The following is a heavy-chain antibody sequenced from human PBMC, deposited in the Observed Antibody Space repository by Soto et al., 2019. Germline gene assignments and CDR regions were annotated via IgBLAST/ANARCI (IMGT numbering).Heavy chain of an antibody. D-gene: IGHD3-16*01. CDR2: IYWDDYK. V-gene: IGHV2-5*02. CDR3: VHTGGGDRILDY. Sequence: QITLKESGPALVKPTQTLTLTCTFSGFSLSTSGVGVGWIRQPPGEALEWLALIYWDDYKHFSPSLESRLTIHKATSKNRVLLTMTNKDPVDTATFYRVHTGGGDRILDYWGQGTLVTVSS. CDR1: GFSLSTSGVG. J-gene: IGHJ4*02.